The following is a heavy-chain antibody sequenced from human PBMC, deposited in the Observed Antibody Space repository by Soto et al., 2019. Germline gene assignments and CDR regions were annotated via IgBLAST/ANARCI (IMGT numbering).Heavy chain of an antibody. D-gene: IGHD3-10*01. CDR2: INPNSGGT. Sequence: ASVKVSWKASGYTFTSYYMHWVRQAPGQGLEWMGIINPNSGGTNYAQKFQGWVTMTRDTSISTAYMELSRLRSDDTAVYYCARSLVGGVPSPLISYYYYGMNVGGQGTRVPVSS. V-gene: IGHV1-2*04. CDR3: ARSLVGGVPSPLISYYYYGMNV. CDR1: GYTFTSYY. J-gene: IGHJ6*02.